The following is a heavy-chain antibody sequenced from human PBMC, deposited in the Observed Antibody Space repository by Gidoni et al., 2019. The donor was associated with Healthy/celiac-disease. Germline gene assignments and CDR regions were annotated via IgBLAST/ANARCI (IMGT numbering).Heavy chain of an antibody. CDR3: AKDNVLRYFDWLLDYFDY. J-gene: IGHJ4*02. CDR2: ISGSGGST. Sequence: EVQLLESGGGLVQPGGSLRLSCAASGFTFSSYAMSWVRQAPGKGLEWVSAISGSGGSTYYADSVKGRFTISRDNSKNTLYLQMNSLRAEDTAVYYCAKDNVLRYFDWLLDYFDYWGQGTLVTVSS. D-gene: IGHD3-9*01. V-gene: IGHV3-23*01. CDR1: GFTFSSYA.